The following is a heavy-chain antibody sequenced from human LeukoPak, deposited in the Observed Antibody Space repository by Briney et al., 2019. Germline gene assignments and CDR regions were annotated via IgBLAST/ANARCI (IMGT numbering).Heavy chain of an antibody. D-gene: IGHD3-16*01. V-gene: IGHV3-7*01. Sequence: GGSLRLSCAASEFTFSNDWMNWVRQAPGKGLEWVANIKHDGAEKYYVDSVRGRFTISRDNAKNSLYLQMNSLRAEDTAVYYCARDRSSMSTVITTGKAGFDPWGQGTLVTVSS. CDR1: EFTFSNDW. CDR3: ARDRSSMSTVITTGKAGFDP. CDR2: IKHDGAEK. J-gene: IGHJ5*02.